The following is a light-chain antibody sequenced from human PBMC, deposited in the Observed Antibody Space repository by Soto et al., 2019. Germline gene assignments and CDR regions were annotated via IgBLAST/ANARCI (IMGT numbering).Light chain of an antibody. CDR2: GAS. CDR3: QQYGSSPIT. Sequence: IVMTQSPATLSLSPGEGATLSCRASQSVNSNLAWYQQKPGQAPRLLIYGASSRSTGIPDRFSGSGSGTDFTLTISRLEPEDFAVYYCQQYGSSPITFGQGTRLEIK. J-gene: IGKJ5*01. CDR1: QSVNSN. V-gene: IGKV3-20*01.